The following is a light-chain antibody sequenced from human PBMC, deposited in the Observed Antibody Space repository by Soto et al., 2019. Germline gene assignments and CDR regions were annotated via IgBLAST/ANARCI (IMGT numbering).Light chain of an antibody. J-gene: IGKJ2*01. CDR1: QSVSSN. V-gene: IGKV3-15*01. CDR2: GAS. Sequence: EIVMTQSPATLSVSPGERGTISCRASQSVSSNLAWYQQKPGQAPRLLIYGASTRATGIPARFSGSGSGTEFTLTISSLQSEDFAVYYCQQYNNWPYTFGQGTKLEIK. CDR3: QQYNNWPYT.